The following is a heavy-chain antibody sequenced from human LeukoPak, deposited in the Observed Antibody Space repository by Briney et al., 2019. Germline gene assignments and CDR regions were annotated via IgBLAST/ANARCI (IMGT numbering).Heavy chain of an antibody. Sequence: GGSLRLSCAASGFTFSSYGMHWVRQAPGKGLEWVAIISYDGSNKYYADSVKGRFTISRDNSKNTLYLQMNSLRAEDTAVYYCARDRGGRFDYWGQGTLVTVSS. V-gene: IGHV3-30*03. CDR2: ISYDGSNK. D-gene: IGHD3-10*01. CDR1: GFTFSSYG. CDR3: ARDRGGRFDY. J-gene: IGHJ4*02.